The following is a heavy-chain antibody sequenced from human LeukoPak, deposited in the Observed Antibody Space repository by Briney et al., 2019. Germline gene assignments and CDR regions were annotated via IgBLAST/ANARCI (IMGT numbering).Heavy chain of an antibody. D-gene: IGHD3-22*01. CDR1: GFPFSRYG. CDR2: ISYDGSDK. V-gene: IGHV3-30*18. Sequence: GRSVRLSCAASGFPFSRYGMHWVRQAPGKGLEWVATISYDGSDKWYGASVKGRFTISRDNSQNSLYLQMNSLRAEDTAVYYCAKDGLSGSAQRYYFDYWGQGTLVTVSS. J-gene: IGHJ4*02. CDR3: AKDGLSGSAQRYYFDY.